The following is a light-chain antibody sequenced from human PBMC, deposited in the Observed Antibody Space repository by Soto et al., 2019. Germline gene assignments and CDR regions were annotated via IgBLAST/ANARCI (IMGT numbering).Light chain of an antibody. CDR3: QQYGSSGT. CDR1: QSVSSSY. CDR2: GAS. V-gene: IGKV3-20*01. Sequence: IAFTKSPGTINLSPGGRATLSCRASQSVSSSYLAWYQQKPGQAPRLLIYGASSRATGIPDRFSGSGSGTDFTLTISRLEPEDFAVYYCQQYGSSGTFGQGTKVDIK. J-gene: IGKJ1*01.